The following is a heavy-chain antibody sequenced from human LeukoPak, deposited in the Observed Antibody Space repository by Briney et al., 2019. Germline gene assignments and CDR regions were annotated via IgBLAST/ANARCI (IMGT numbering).Heavy chain of an antibody. D-gene: IGHD3-22*01. CDR1: GGSFTSTSHA. Sequence: GASVKVSCKASGGSFTSTSHAISWVRQAPGQGLEWMGGLIPIYGSANYAQKFQGRVTITSDESTRTVYMELSSLRPEDSAVYYCAGFFYDNSGDAFDLWGQGTMVTVSS. CDR3: AGFFYDNSGDAFDL. V-gene: IGHV1-69*13. CDR2: LIPIYGSA. J-gene: IGHJ3*01.